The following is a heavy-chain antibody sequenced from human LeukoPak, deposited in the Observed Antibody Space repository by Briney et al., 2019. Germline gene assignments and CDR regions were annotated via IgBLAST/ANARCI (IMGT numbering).Heavy chain of an antibody. J-gene: IGHJ4*02. CDR1: GDSVSSNSAA. CDR2: TYYRSKWYN. V-gene: IGHV6-1*01. CDR3: AREPYYYGSGSYFPLDY. Sequence: SQTLSLTCAISGDSVSSNSAAWNWIRQSPSRGLEWLGRTYYRSKWYNDYAVSVKSRITINPDTSKNQFSLQPNSVTPEDTAVYYCAREPYYYGSGSYFPLDYWGQGTLVTVSS. D-gene: IGHD3-10*01.